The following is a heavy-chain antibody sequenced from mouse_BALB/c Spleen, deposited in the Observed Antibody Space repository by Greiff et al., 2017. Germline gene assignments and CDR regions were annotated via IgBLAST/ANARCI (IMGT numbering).Heavy chain of an antibody. CDR2: INPSTGYT. CDR1: GYTFTSYW. V-gene: IGHV1-7*01. D-gene: IGHD2-3*01. J-gene: IGHJ4*01. Sequence: VQVVESGAELAKPGASVKMSCKASGYTFTSYWMHWVKQRPGQGLEWIGYINPSTGYTEYNQKFKDKATLTADKSSSTAYMQLSSLTSEDSAVYYCARSGDGYLYAMDYWGQGTSVTVSS. CDR3: ARSGDGYLYAMDY.